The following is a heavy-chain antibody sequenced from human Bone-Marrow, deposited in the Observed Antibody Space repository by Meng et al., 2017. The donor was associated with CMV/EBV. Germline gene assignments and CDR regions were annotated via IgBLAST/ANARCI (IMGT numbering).Heavy chain of an antibody. V-gene: IGHV4-34*01. D-gene: IGHD3-3*01. Sequence: QVQLKHGGAGRFKPSATLSLTCAVYGGSFRGYYWSWIRQPPGKGLEWIGEINHSGSTNYNPSLKSRVTISVDTSKNQFSLKLSSVTAADTAVYYCARANGLTYYDFGRGWFDPWGQGTLVTVSS. CDR2: INHSGST. J-gene: IGHJ5*02. CDR3: ARANGLTYYDFGRGWFDP. CDR1: GGSFRGYY.